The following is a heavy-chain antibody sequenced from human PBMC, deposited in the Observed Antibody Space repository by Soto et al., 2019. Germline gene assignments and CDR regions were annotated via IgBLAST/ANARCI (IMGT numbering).Heavy chain of an antibody. Sequence: ELQLVESGGGLVKPGGSMRLSCAASVFSFSSDSMGWVRQAPGKGLEWVSSISSSGSFMNYADSVKGRFTISRDNAKNSLYLQMTSLKDEDTAVYYCARDPPTGSTLDWFDSWGQGTLVTVSS. CDR2: ISSSGSFM. CDR1: VFSFSSDS. J-gene: IGHJ5*01. CDR3: ARDPPTGSTLDWFDS. D-gene: IGHD1-7*01. V-gene: IGHV3-21*01.